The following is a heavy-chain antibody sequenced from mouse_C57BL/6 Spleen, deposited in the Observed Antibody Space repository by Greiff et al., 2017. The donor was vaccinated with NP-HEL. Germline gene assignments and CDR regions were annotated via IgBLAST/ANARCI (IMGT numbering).Heavy chain of an antibody. CDR2: ISSGGDYI. CDR1: GFTFSSYA. Sequence: EVKLMESGEGLVKPGGSLKLSCAASGFTFSSYAMSWVRQTPEKRLEWVAYISSGGDYIYYADTVKGQFTISRDNARNTLYLQMSSLKSEDTAMYYCTKKDDYDAMDYWGQGTSVTVSS. V-gene: IGHV5-9-1*02. J-gene: IGHJ4*01. CDR3: TKKDDYDAMDY.